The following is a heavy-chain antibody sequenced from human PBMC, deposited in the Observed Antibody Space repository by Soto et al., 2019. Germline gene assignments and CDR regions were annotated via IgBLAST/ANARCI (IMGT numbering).Heavy chain of an antibody. CDR1: GFTFGSYW. V-gene: IGHV3-7*05. J-gene: IGHJ4*02. D-gene: IGHD3-16*01. CDR2: IKQDGSEK. Sequence: EVQLVESGGGLVQPGGSLTLSCAASGFTFGSYWMGWVRQAPGKGLEWVATIKQDGSEKYYMDSVKGRFTISRDNAKKSLYLQMNSLRADDTALYYCERTGDDYWGQGTLVTVSS. CDR3: ERTGDDY.